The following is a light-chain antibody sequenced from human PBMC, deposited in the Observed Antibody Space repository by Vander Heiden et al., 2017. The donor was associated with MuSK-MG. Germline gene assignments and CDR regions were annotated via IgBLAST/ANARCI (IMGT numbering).Light chain of an antibody. CDR3: QQSDNSVFT. Sequence: DIQMTQSPASLSASVGDRVTITCRASQSIGDSLNWYQKKPGKAPNLLIFDTSTLRSGVPLRFSGSGSGTDFTPTISGLLPEDFAVYYCQQSDNSVFTFGHGTKVDVK. V-gene: IGKV1-39*01. CDR2: DTS. CDR1: QSIGDS. J-gene: IGKJ3*01.